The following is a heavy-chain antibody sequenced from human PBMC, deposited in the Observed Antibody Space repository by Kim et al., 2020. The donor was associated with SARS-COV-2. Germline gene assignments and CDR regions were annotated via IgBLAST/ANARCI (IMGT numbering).Heavy chain of an antibody. CDR2: IWYDGSNK. J-gene: IGHJ4*02. CDR3: ARDDSGITCPDY. CDR1: GFTFSSYG. Sequence: GGSLRLSCAASGFTFSSYGMHWVRQAPRKGLEWVAVIWYDGSNKYYADSVKGRFTISRDNSKNTLYLQMNSLRAEDTAVYYCARDDSGITCPDYWGQGTLVTVSS. D-gene: IGHD1-26*01. V-gene: IGHV3-33*01.